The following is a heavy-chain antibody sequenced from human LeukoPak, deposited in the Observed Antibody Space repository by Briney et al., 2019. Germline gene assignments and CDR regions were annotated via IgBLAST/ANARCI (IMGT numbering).Heavy chain of an antibody. D-gene: IGHD2-2*01. V-gene: IGHV3-30*02. CDR2: IRYDGSNK. CDR3: AYLGVVPAAIDY. J-gene: IGHJ4*02. CDR1: GFTFSSYG. Sequence: GGSLRLSCAASGFTFSSYGMHWVRQAPGKGLEWVAFIRYDGSNKYYADSVKGRFTISRDNSKNTLYLQMNSLRAEDTAVYYCAYLGVVPAAIDYWGQGTLVTVSS.